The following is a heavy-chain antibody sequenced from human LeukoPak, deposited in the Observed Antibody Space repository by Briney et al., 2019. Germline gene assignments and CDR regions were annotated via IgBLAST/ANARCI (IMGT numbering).Heavy chain of an antibody. J-gene: IGHJ4*02. CDR1: GFTFSSYS. CDR2: ISSSSSYI. Sequence: GGSLRLSCAASGFTFSSYSMNWVRQAPGKGLEWVSSISSSSSYIYYADSVKGRFTISRDNAKNSLYLQMNSLRAEDTAVYYCATSYDILIGYFGSWGQGTLVTVSS. CDR3: ATSYDILIGYFGS. V-gene: IGHV3-21*01. D-gene: IGHD3-9*01.